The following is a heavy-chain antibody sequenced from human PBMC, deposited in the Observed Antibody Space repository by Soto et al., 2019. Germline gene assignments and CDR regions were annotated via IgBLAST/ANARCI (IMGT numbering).Heavy chain of an antibody. D-gene: IGHD2-21*02. Sequence: XSVKVSCKASGDTFTDYYIHWVRQAPGQGLEWIGTVNPSGGHTTYAQHFLGRVTMTRDTSTSTLYMELTSLTSDDTAIYYCARGGHVVVVTAALDYWGQGTLVTVSS. CDR1: GDTFTDYY. CDR3: ARGGHVVVVTAALDY. CDR2: VNPSGGHT. V-gene: IGHV1-46*01. J-gene: IGHJ4*02.